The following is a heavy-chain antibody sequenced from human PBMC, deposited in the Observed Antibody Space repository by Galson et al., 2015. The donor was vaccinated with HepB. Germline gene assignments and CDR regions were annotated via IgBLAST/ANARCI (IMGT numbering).Heavy chain of an antibody. D-gene: IGHD2-15*01. CDR1: GGTFSSYA. V-gene: IGHV1-69*13. Sequence: SVKVSCKASGGTFSSYAINWVRQAPGQGLEWMGGIIPTYGTTKYAQKFQGRVTITADVSTNTAYMELSSLRSEDTAVYYCARVGGKLGYCSGGSCSNWFDPWGQGTLVTVSS. J-gene: IGHJ5*02. CDR3: ARVGGKLGYCSGGSCSNWFDP. CDR2: IIPTYGTT.